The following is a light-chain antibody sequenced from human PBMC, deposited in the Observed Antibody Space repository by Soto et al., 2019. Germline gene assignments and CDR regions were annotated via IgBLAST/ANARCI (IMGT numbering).Light chain of an antibody. CDR2: GAN. CDR3: QQYDSSPIT. J-gene: IGKJ5*01. V-gene: IGKV3-20*01. Sequence: ETVLTQSPGTLSLSPGERATLSCRASQSVSSSYLAWYQQTPGQAPRLLIYGANSRAAGIPDRFSGSGSGTDFTLTISRLEPEDFAVYYCQQYDSSPITFGQGTRLEIK. CDR1: QSVSSSY.